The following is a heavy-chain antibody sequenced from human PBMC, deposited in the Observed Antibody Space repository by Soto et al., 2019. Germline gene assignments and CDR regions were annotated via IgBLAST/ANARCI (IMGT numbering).Heavy chain of an antibody. CDR3: ARDPGILGSSNWFDP. CDR2: IYHSGST. Sequence: PSETLSLTCAVSGGSISSSNWWSWVRQPPGKGLEWIGEIYHSGSTNYNPSLKSRVTISVDKPKNQFSLKLSSVTAADTAVYYCARDPGILGSSNWFDPWGQGTLVTVSS. V-gene: IGHV4-4*02. D-gene: IGHD1-20*01. CDR1: GGSISSSNW. J-gene: IGHJ5*02.